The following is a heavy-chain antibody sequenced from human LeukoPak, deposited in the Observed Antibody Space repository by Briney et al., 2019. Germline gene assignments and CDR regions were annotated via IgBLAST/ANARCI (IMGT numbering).Heavy chain of an antibody. CDR2: INHSGST. Sequence: SETLSLTCAVYGGSFSGYYWSWIRQPPGKGLEWIGEINHSGSTNYNPSIKSRVTISVDTSKNQFSLKLSSVTAADTAVYYCERSDDYGGNPRSFDYWGQGTLVTVSS. J-gene: IGHJ4*02. CDR1: GGSFSGYY. D-gene: IGHD4-23*01. V-gene: IGHV4-34*01. CDR3: ERSDDYGGNPRSFDY.